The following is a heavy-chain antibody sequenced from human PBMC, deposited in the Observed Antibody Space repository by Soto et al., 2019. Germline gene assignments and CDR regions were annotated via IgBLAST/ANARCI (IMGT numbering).Heavy chain of an antibody. CDR3: ASFSGIAAFLGYYYYGMDV. D-gene: IGHD6-13*01. V-gene: IGHV1-69*13. J-gene: IGHJ6*02. Sequence: VASVKVSCKASGGTFSSYAISWVRQAPGQGLEWMGGIIPIFGTANYAQKFQGRVTITADESTSTAYMEPSSLRSEDTAVYYCASFSGIAAFLGYYYYGMDVWGQGTTVTVSS. CDR1: GGTFSSYA. CDR2: IIPIFGTA.